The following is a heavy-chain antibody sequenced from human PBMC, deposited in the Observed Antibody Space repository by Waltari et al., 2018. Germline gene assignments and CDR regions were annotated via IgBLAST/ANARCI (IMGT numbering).Heavy chain of an antibody. D-gene: IGHD3-10*01. J-gene: IGHJ5*02. CDR2: LVPYICGR. V-gene: IGHV1-24*01. Sequence: QVQLVQSGAEVRKPGASVKVSCKVSGYTLTKLSIHWVRQTPGNGLAWMGRLVPYICGRIYAREVQARVTITEDPSTGTAYMVLRRLRSEVTAVSYCLTRIKKLVQGVIIIEGPPTNWLDPWGPGPQVTVSS. CDR3: LTRIKKLVQGVIIIEGPPTNWLDP. CDR1: GYTLTKLS.